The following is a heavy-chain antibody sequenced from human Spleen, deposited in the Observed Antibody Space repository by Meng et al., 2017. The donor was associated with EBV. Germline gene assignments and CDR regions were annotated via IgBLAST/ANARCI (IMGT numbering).Heavy chain of an antibody. D-gene: IGHD1-1*01. V-gene: IGHV4-34*01. CDR3: ARGGKQQLVRRNWFDP. CDR2: INHSGST. Sequence: QVPPQQWGAGLLKPSRTLSLTCAVDGGAFSGYYWNWIRQPPGKGLEWIGEINHSGSTDYNPSLKSRVTISVDTSKNQFSLKLSSVTAADTAVYYCARGGKQQLVRRNWFDPWGQGTLVTVSS. J-gene: IGHJ5*02. CDR1: GGAFSGYY.